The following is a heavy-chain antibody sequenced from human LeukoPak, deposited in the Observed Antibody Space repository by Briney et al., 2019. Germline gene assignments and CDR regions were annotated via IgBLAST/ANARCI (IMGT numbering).Heavy chain of an antibody. CDR1: GFTFSSYG. CDR3: ARDVSYGMDV. D-gene: IGHD5/OR15-5a*01. Sequence: GGSLRLSCAASGFTFSSYGMHWVRQAPGEGLVWVSRIKHDGISTDYADSVKGRFTISRDNAKNTLYLQMNSLRADDTAVYYCARDVSYGMDVWGRGTTVTVSS. CDR2: IKHDGIST. J-gene: IGHJ6*02. V-gene: IGHV3-74*01.